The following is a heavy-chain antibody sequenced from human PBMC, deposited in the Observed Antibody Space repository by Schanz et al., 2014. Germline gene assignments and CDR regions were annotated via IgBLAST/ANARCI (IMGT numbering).Heavy chain of an antibody. V-gene: IGHV3-11*05. CDR3: ASVIMVAGNHRDGRDV. Sequence: QVQLVESGGGLVKPGGSLRLSCAASGFTFSDYYMTWIRQAPGKGLEWVSDISDSGDSTHYADSVKGRFVISRDNARSSLYLQMSSLRDGDTAVYYCASVIMVAGNHRDGRDVWGQGTTVIVSS. J-gene: IGHJ6*02. CDR1: GFTFSDYY. D-gene: IGHD6-19*01. CDR2: ISDSGDST.